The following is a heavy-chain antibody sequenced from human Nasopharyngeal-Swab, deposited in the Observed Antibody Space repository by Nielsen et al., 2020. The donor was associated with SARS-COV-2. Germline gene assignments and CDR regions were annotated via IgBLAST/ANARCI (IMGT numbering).Heavy chain of an antibody. J-gene: IGHJ5*02. D-gene: IGHD3-3*01. CDR1: GFSLSTSGVG. CDR2: IFWNADK. CDR3: AHTIFGVVNWFDP. V-gene: IGHV2-5*01. Sequence: SGPTLGTKKKKKKQTYTYSGFSLSTSGVGVGWIRQPPGKALELIALIFWNADKRYSPSLKSRLTITKDTSKIPVVLTMTNMDPVDTATYYCAHTIFGVVNWFDPWGQGTLVTVSS.